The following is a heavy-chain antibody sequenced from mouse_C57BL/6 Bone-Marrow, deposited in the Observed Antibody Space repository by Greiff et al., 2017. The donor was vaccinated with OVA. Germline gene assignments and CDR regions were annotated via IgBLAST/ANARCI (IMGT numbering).Heavy chain of an antibody. CDR2: IDPNSGGT. Sequence: QVQLKQPGAELVKPGASVKLSCKASGYTFTSYWMHWVKQRPGRGLEWIGRIDPNSGGTKYNEKFKSKATLTVDKPSSTAYMQLSSLTSEDSAVYYCARTYGSSYLAWFAYWGQGTLVTVSA. CDR3: ARTYGSSYLAWFAY. D-gene: IGHD1-1*01. V-gene: IGHV1-72*01. J-gene: IGHJ3*01. CDR1: GYTFTSYW.